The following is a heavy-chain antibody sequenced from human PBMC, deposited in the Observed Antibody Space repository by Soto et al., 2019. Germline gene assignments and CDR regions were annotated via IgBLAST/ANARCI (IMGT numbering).Heavy chain of an antibody. J-gene: IGHJ4*01. V-gene: IGHV4-31*03. CDR2: IYYSGST. Sequence: TLSLACTVSRGSISSGGYYWSWIRQHPGKGLEWIGYIYYSGSTYYNPSLKSRVTISVDTSKNQFSLKLSSVTAADTAVYYCAGDSSLRSLWAQRSLVIVSS. CDR3: AGDSSLRSL. D-gene: IGHD6-13*01. CDR1: RGSISSGGYY.